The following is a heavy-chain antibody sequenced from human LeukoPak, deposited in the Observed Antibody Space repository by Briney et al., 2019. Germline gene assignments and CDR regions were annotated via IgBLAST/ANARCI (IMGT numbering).Heavy chain of an antibody. CDR2: IKQDGSDR. D-gene: IGHD1-26*01. CDR1: GFTFRNYW. CDR3: ARYSGSYHRYFDY. Sequence: GGSLRLSCAASGFTFRNYWMSWVRQAPGTGLEWVANIKQDGSDRNYVTSVKGRFTISRDNAKNSLYLQMNSLRAEDTAVYYCARYSGSYHRYFDYWGQGTLVTVSS. V-gene: IGHV3-7*01. J-gene: IGHJ4*02.